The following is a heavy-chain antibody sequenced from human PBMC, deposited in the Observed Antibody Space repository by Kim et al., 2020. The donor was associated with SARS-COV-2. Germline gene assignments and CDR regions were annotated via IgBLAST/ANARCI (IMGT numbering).Heavy chain of an antibody. CDR1: GYTFTSYG. V-gene: IGHV1-18*01. Sequence: ASVKVSCKASGYTFTSYGISWVRQAPGQGLEWMGWISAYNGNTNYAQKLQGRVTMTTDTSTSTAYMELRSLRSDDTAVYYCARDRAFGEYSSSYYFDYWGQGTLVTVSS. D-gene: IGHD6-6*01. CDR3: ARDRAFGEYSSSYYFDY. CDR2: ISAYNGNT. J-gene: IGHJ4*02.